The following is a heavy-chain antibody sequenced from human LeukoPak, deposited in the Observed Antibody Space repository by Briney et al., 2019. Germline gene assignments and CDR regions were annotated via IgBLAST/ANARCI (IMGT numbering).Heavy chain of an antibody. CDR1: GYTFTSYD. D-gene: IGHD3-22*01. J-gene: IGHJ5*02. CDR3: ARLYYYDSSGYYHNWLDP. V-gene: IGHV1-2*02. Sequence: ASVKVSCKASGYTFTSYDINWVRQAPGQGLEWMGWINPNSGGTNYAQKFQGRVTMTRDTSISTAYMELSRLRSDDTAVYYCARLYYYDSSGYYHNWLDPWGQGTLVTVSS. CDR2: INPNSGGT.